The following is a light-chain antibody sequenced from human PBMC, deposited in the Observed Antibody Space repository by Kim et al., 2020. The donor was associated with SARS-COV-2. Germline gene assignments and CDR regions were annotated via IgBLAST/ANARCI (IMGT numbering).Light chain of an antibody. J-gene: IGLJ2*01. CDR2: QDS. CDR1: KLGDKY. V-gene: IGLV3-1*01. CDR3: QAWDSSTAV. Sequence: SYELTQPPSVSVSPGQTASITCSGDKLGDKYACWYQQKPGQSPVLVIYQDSKRPAGIPGRFSGSNSGNTATLTISGTQAMDEADYYCQAWDSSTAVFGGGTQLTV.